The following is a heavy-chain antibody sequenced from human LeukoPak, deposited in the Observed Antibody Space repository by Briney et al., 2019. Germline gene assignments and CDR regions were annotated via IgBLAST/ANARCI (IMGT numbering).Heavy chain of an antibody. CDR2: LSYDGSNK. V-gene: IGHV3-30*04. CDR3: ARALFRLGELSSLDY. J-gene: IGHJ4*02. D-gene: IGHD3-16*02. Sequence: GGSLRLSCAASGFTFSSYAMHWVRQAPGEGLEWVAVLSYDGSNKYYADSVKGRFTISRDNSKNTLYLQMNSLRAEDTAVYYCARALFRLGELSSLDYWGQGTLVTVSS. CDR1: GFTFSSYA.